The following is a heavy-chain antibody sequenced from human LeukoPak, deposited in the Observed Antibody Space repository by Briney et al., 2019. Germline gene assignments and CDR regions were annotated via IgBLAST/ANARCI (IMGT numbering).Heavy chain of an antibody. CDR1: GGSISSYY. J-gene: IGHJ4*02. Sequence: SSETLSLTCTVSGGSISSYYWSWIRQPPGKGLEWIGYIYYSGSTYYNPSLKSRVTISVDTSKNQFSLKLSSVTAADTAVYYCARVDYYDSSGYDYWGQGTLVTVSS. CDR3: ARVDYYDSSGYDY. V-gene: IGHV4-59*12. D-gene: IGHD3-22*01. CDR2: IYYSGST.